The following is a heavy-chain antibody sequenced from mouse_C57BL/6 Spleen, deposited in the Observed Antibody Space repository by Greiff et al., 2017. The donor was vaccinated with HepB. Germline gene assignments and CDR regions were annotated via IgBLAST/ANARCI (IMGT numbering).Heavy chain of an antibody. V-gene: IGHV1-47*01. CDR1: GYTFTTYP. CDR2: FHPYNDDT. J-gene: IGHJ3*01. D-gene: IGHD2-5*01. CDR3: ARHYSNSAWFAY. Sequence: VQLVESGAELVKPGASVKMSCKASGYTFTTYPIEWMKQNHGKSLEWIGNFHPYNDDTKYNEKFKGKATLTVEKSSSTVYLELSRLTSDDSAVYYCARHYSNSAWFAYWGQGTLVTVSA.